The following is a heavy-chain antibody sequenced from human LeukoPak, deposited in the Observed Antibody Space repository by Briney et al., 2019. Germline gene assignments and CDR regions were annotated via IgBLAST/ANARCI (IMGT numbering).Heavy chain of an antibody. J-gene: IGHJ4*02. D-gene: IGHD5-18*01. CDR3: TTGAWIQLWLADY. CDR1: GFTFSNAW. V-gene: IGHV3-15*01. Sequence: PGGSLRLSCAASGFTFSNAWMSWVRQAPGKGLEWVGRIKSKTDGGTTDYAAPVKGRFTISRDDSKNTLYLQMNSLRAEDTALYYCTTGAWIQLWLADYWGRGTLVTVSS. CDR2: IKSKTDGGTT.